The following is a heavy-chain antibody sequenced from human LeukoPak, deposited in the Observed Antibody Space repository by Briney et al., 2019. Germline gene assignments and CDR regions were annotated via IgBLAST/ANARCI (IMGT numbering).Heavy chain of an antibody. Sequence: ASVKVSCKASGYTFTDYYIHWVRQAPGQGLEWMGWINPNSGVTNYAQKLQDRVTMTRDTSISTAYMELSRRISDETAVYYCARRDCPNGGWKFLSRLDPWGQGTLVTVSS. CDR3: ARRDCPNGGWKFLSRLDP. CDR2: INPNSGVT. CDR1: GYTFTDYY. V-gene: IGHV1-2*02. J-gene: IGHJ5*02. D-gene: IGHD2-8*01.